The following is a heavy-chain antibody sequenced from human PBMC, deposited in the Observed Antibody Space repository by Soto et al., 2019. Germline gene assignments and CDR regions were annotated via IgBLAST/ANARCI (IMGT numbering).Heavy chain of an antibody. J-gene: IGHJ4*02. D-gene: IGHD1-20*01. V-gene: IGHV4-59*01. Sequence: PSETLSLTCIVSGCSISNYYWSWIRQPPGKGLEWIGYIYYGGSTNYNPSLKKRGTILVGASKNQSSLKLSSVPAAEAAVEYCGRGGYNSSGFTDLWGKETLVTSP. CDR2: IYYGGST. CDR1: GCSISNYY. CDR3: GRGGYNSSGFTDL.